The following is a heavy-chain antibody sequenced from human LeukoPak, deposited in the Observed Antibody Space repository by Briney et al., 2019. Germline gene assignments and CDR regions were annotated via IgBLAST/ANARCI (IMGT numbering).Heavy chain of an antibody. D-gene: IGHD4-23*01. V-gene: IGHV3-53*01. CDR2: IYSGGST. CDR3: ARGSEVVTSRSNRFDP. J-gene: IGHJ5*02. CDR1: GFTVSSNY. Sequence: GGSLRLSCAASGFTVSSNYMSWVRQAPGKGLEWVSVIYSGGSTYYADSVKGRFTISRDNSKNTLYLQMNSLRAEDTAVYYCARGSEVVTSRSNRFDPWGQGTLVTVSS.